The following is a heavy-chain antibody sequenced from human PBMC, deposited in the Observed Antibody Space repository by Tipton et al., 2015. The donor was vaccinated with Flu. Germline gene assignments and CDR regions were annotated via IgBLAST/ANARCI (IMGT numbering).Heavy chain of an antibody. V-gene: IGHV1-18*01. Sequence: QSGAEVKKPGASVKVSCKASGYTFKSYGISWVRQAPGQGLEWMGWISAYTENTNYAQRFQGRVTMSTDTSTSTAFMELRSLRSDDTAVDYCARDMPQGVVVIPPAKRFDFWGQGTRVTVSS. J-gene: IGHJ5*01. CDR1: GYTFKSYG. D-gene: IGHD2-2*01. CDR2: ISAYTENT. CDR3: ARDMPQGVVVIPPAKRFDF.